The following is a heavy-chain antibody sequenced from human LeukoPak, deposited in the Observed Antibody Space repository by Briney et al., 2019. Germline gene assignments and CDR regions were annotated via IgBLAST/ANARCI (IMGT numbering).Heavy chain of an antibody. CDR2: TYYSGST. Sequence: PSETLSLTCTVSGGSISSGSYYWGWIRQPPGKGLEWIGSTYYSGSTYYHPSLKSRVTISVDTPKNQFSLKLSSVAAADTALYYCARHPYYYYGMDVWGQGTTVTVSS. J-gene: IGHJ6*02. V-gene: IGHV4-39*01. CDR1: GGSISSGSYY. CDR3: ARHPYYYYGMDV.